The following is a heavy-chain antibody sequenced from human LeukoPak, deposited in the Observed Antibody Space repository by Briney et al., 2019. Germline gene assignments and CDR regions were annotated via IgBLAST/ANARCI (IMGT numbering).Heavy chain of an antibody. CDR1: GYTFTNYN. CDR2: ISAYNGDT. Sequence: GASVKVSCKASGYTFTNYNINWVRQAPGQGLEWMGRISAYNGDTNYAQKFQGRVTMTTDTSTSTAYVDVRSLRSDDTAVYYCARSLAAAGARGWFDSWGQGTLVTVSS. CDR3: ARSLAAAGARGWFDS. J-gene: IGHJ5*01. D-gene: IGHD6-13*01. V-gene: IGHV1-18*01.